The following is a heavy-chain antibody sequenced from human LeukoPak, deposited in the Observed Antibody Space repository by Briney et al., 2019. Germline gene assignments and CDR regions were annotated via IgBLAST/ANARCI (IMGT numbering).Heavy chain of an antibody. CDR2: IYYSGTT. V-gene: IGHV4-30-4*08. Sequence: SETLSLTCTVSGGSISSGDYYWSWIRQPPGKGLEWIGYIYYSGTTYYTPSLKSRVTIAVDTSKNQLSLKLSSVTAADTAVYYCARGGAIVVVPAASYFDYWGQGTLVTVSS. D-gene: IGHD2-2*01. J-gene: IGHJ4*02. CDR3: ARGGAIVVVPAASYFDY. CDR1: GGSISSGDYY.